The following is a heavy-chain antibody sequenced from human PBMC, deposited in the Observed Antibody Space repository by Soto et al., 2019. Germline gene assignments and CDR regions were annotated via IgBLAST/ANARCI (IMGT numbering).Heavy chain of an antibody. CDR1: GDSNCSNLAA. Sequence: SYPLSRACTIFGDSNCSNLAACNWIKQSQSRGLEWLGRTYYRSKWYNDYAVSVKSRITINPDTSKNQFSLQLNSVTPEDTAVYYCAIDRIPYGGGGSCYPNWSEPWGQRTLVTVSP. V-gene: IGHV6-1*01. CDR3: AIDRIPYGGGGSCYPNWSEP. J-gene: IGHJ5*02. D-gene: IGHD2-15*01. CDR2: TYYRSKWYN.